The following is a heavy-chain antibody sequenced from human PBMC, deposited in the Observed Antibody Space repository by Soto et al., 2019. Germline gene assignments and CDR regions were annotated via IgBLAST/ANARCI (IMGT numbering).Heavy chain of an antibody. CDR1: GFTFSSHA. CDR2: IWYDGSNK. Sequence: QVQLVDSGGGVVQPGRSLRLSCAASGFTFSSHAMHWVRQAPGKGLEWVAVIWYDGSNKYYSDSVKGRFTISRDNSKNTLYLQMNSLRVEDTAVYYCARNRSAVTSNKNLDYWGQGTLVTVSS. CDR3: ARNRSAVTSNKNLDY. D-gene: IGHD6-19*01. J-gene: IGHJ4*02. V-gene: IGHV3-33*01.